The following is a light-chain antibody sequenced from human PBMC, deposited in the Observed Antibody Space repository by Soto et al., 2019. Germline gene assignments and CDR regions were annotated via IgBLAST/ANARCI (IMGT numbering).Light chain of an antibody. CDR3: VSYTSSTTYV. CDR1: SSDVGGSNF. J-gene: IGLJ1*01. Sequence: QSVLTQPASVSDSPGQSITISCTGTSSDVGGSNFVSWYQQHPGKPPKLIIYDVANRPSGVSNRFSGSKSGSTASLIISRLQTEDEADYYCVSYTSSTTYVFASGPNVTVL. V-gene: IGLV2-14*03. CDR2: DVA.